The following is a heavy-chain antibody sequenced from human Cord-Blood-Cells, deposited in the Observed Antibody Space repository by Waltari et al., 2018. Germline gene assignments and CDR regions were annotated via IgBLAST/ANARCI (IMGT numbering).Heavy chain of an antibody. Sequence: QVQLVQSGAEVKKHGASVKVSCKASGYTFTGYYMHWVRQAPGQGLEWMGRLNPHSGGKNYAQKCQGRVTMTRDTSISTAYVELSRLRSDDTAVYYCARDFGWGSFWYFDLWGRGTLVTVSS. J-gene: IGHJ2*01. D-gene: IGHD3-9*01. CDR1: GYTFTGYY. CDR3: ARDFGWGSFWYFDL. CDR2: LNPHSGGK. V-gene: IGHV1-2*02.